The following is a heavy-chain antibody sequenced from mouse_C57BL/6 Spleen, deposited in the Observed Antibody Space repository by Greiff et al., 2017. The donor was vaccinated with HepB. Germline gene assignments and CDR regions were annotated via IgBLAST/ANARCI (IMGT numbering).Heavy chain of an antibody. D-gene: IGHD1-1*01. CDR3: ARRGITTVVAKYYYAMDY. CDR1: GYSITSGYY. Sequence: EVKLMESGPGLVKPSQSLSLTCSVTGYSITSGYYWNWIRQFPGNKLEWMGYISYDGSNNYNPSLKNRISITRDTSKNQFFLKLNSVTTEDTATYYCARRGITTVVAKYYYAMDYWGQGTSVTVSS. J-gene: IGHJ4*01. CDR2: ISYDGSN. V-gene: IGHV3-6*01.